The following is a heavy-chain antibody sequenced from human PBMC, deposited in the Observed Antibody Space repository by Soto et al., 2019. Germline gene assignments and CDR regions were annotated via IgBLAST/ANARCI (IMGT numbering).Heavy chain of an antibody. D-gene: IGHD6-13*01. J-gene: IGHJ4*02. V-gene: IGHV1-3*01. CDR1: GYTFTSYA. CDR3: ARARIIATLDY. CDR2: INVGNGNT. Sequence: QVQLVQSGAEVKKPGASVKVSCKASGYTFTSYAMHWVRQAPGQRLEWMGWINVGNGNTKYSQRYQGRVTITRDTSASTAYMELSSLRSEDTAVYYCARARIIATLDYWGQGTLVTVSS.